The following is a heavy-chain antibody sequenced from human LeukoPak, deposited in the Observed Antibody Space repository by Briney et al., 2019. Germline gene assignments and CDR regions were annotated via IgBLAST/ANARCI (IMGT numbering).Heavy chain of an antibody. D-gene: IGHD6-19*01. CDR2: ISAYNGNT. Sequence: ASVTVSYKASGYTFTNYGIRWVRQAPGQGLEWMGWISAYNGNTNYPQKLQGRVTMTTDTSTSTAYMELRSLRSDDTAVYYCARIHSSGWTNYYYYYMDVWGKGTTVTVSS. CDR3: ARIHSSGWTNYYYYYMDV. J-gene: IGHJ6*03. CDR1: GYTFTNYG. V-gene: IGHV1-18*01.